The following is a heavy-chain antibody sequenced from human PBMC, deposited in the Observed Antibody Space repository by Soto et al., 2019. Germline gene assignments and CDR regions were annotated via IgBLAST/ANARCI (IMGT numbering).Heavy chain of an antibody. CDR3: ARQIYFDSVNFYYFDY. V-gene: IGHV1-46*03. D-gene: IGHD3-16*01. J-gene: IGHJ4*02. CDR2: INLSGGTT. CDR1: GFTFTNLH. Sequence: ASVKVSCKASGFTFTNLHIHWVRQAPGQGLEWLGLINLSGGTTSYTQKFQGRVTLTRDTSTSTVYMELSSLRSEDTAIYYCARQIYFDSVNFYYFDYWAQGTLVTVSS.